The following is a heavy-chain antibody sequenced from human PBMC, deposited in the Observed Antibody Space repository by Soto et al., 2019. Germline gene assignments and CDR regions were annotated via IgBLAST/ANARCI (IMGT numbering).Heavy chain of an antibody. J-gene: IGHJ6*02. V-gene: IGHV3-30*18. Sequence: GGSLRLSCAASGFTFSSYGMHWVRQAPGKGLELVAVISYDGSNKYYADSVKGRFTISRDNSKNTLYLQMNSLRAEDTAVYYCAKDFSPYYYDSSGSYGMDVWGQGTTVTVSS. CDR1: GFTFSSYG. CDR3: AKDFSPYYYDSSGSYGMDV. CDR2: ISYDGSNK. D-gene: IGHD3-22*01.